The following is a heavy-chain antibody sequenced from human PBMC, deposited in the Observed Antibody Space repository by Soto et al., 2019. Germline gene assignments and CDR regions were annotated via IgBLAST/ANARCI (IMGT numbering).Heavy chain of an antibody. D-gene: IGHD6-6*01. CDR2: ISAYNGNT. J-gene: IGHJ5*02. CDR3: ARSIAARGDDWFDP. Sequence: GSSVKVSCKASGYTFTSYGISWVRQAPGQGLEWMGWISAYNGNTNYAQKLQGRVTMTTDTSTSTAYMELRSLRSDDTAVYYCARSIAARGDDWFDPWGQGTLVAVSS. V-gene: IGHV1-18*04. CDR1: GYTFTSYG.